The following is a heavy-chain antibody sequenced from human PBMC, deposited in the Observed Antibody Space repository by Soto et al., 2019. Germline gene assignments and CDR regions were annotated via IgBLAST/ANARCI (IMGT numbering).Heavy chain of an antibody. CDR3: ARGGIGYCSSTSCYPDYFYS. CDR2: ISSSGSTI. Sequence: QVQLVESGGGLVKPGGSLRLSCAASGFTFSDYYMSWIRQAPGKGLEWVSYISSSGSTIYYADSVKGRFTISRDNAKNSLYLQINSLRAEDTAVEYCARGGIGYCSSTSCYPDYFYSWGQGTLVTVSS. V-gene: IGHV3-11*01. CDR1: GFTFSDYY. D-gene: IGHD2-2*01. J-gene: IGHJ4*02.